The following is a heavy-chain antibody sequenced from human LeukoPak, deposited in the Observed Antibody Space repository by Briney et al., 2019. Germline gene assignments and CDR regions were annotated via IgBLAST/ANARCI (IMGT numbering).Heavy chain of an antibody. D-gene: IGHD3-3*01. V-gene: IGHV3-23*01. CDR3: AKVRGTKESRYFDY. Sequence: GGSLRLSCAASGFTFSTYAMSWVRQAPGKGLEWVSAISGSGGSTFYADSVKGRFTISRDNSKNTLYLQMNSLGAEDTAVYYCAKVRGTKESRYFDYWGQGTLVTVSS. CDR1: GFTFSTYA. J-gene: IGHJ4*02. CDR2: ISGSGGST.